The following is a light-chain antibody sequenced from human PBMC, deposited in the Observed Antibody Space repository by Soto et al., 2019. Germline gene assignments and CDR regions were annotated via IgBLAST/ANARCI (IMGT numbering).Light chain of an antibody. CDR2: GAS. Sequence: DIQMTQSPSTLSASVGDRVTITCRASQSISSWLAWYQQKPGKAPKLLIYGASTLQSGVPSRFSGSGSETDFTLTISSLEPEDSAVYYCQQRSNWPSLTFGGGTKVDIK. CDR3: QQRSNWPSLT. V-gene: IGKV1-5*01. CDR1: QSISSW. J-gene: IGKJ4*01.